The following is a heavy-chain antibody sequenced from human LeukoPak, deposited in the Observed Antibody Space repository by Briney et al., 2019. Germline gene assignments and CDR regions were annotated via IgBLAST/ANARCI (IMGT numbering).Heavy chain of an antibody. V-gene: IGHV1-46*01. Sequence: ASVKVSCEVSGYSLTELSMHWVRQAPGQGLEWMGIINPSGGSTSYAQKFQGRVTMTRDMSTSTVYMELSSLRSEDTAVYYCARDWGYSGYDENDYWGQGTLVTVSS. J-gene: IGHJ4*02. D-gene: IGHD5-12*01. CDR2: INPSGGST. CDR3: ARDWGYSGYDENDY. CDR1: GYSLTELS.